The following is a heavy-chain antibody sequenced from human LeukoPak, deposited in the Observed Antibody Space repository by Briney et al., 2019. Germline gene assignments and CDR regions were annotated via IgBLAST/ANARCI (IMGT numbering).Heavy chain of an antibody. V-gene: IGHV1-24*01. Sequence: GASVKVSCKVSGYTLTELSMHWVRQAPGKGLEWMGGFDPVDGETIYAQKFQGRVTIAADESTSTAYMELSSLRSEDTAVYYCASGIHYYDSSGKIDYWGQGTLVTVSS. CDR1: GYTLTELS. CDR2: FDPVDGET. D-gene: IGHD3-22*01. J-gene: IGHJ4*02. CDR3: ASGIHYYDSSGKIDY.